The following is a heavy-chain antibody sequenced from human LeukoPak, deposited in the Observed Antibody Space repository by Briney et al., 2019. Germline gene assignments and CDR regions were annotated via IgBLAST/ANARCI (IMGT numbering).Heavy chain of an antibody. CDR3: ARGSSSYSSSWYPENAFDI. V-gene: IGHV4-4*07. J-gene: IGHJ3*02. CDR2: IYTSGST. Sequence: SETLSLTCTVSGGSISSYYWSWIRQPAGKGLEWIGRIYTSGSTNYNPSLKSRVTMSVDTSKNQFSLKLSSVTAADTAVYYCARGSSSYSSSWYPENAFDIWGQGTMVTVSS. D-gene: IGHD6-13*01. CDR1: GGSISSYY.